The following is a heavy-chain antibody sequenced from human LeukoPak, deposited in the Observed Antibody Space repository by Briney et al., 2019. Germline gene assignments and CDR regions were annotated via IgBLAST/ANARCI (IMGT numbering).Heavy chain of an antibody. D-gene: IGHD1/OR15-1a*01. CDR3: ATSESQTKFDY. V-gene: IGHV5-51*01. CDR1: GYSFTSYW. Sequence: GESLKISCKGSGYSFTSYWIGWVRQMPGKGLEWMGIIFPGDSETLYSPSFQGQVTISADKSINTAYLLWSSLKASYTAMYYCATSESQTKFDYWAQGTLVTVSS. CDR2: IFPGDSET. J-gene: IGHJ4*02.